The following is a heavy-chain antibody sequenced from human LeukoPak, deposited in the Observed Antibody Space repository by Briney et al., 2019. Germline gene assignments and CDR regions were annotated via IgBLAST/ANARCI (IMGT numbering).Heavy chain of an antibody. CDR1: GYTVTGYY. Sequence: ASVKVSCKASGYTVTGYYMHWVRQAPGQGLEWKGWINPNSGGTNYAQKFQGRVTMTRDTSISTAYMELSRLRSDDTAVYYCARDQESEVLDAFDIWGQGTMVTVSS. V-gene: IGHV1-2*02. CDR2: INPNSGGT. CDR3: ARDQESEVLDAFDI. J-gene: IGHJ3*02. D-gene: IGHD1-14*01.